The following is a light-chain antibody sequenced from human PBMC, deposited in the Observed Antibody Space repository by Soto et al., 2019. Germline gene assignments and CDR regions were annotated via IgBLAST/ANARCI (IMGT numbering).Light chain of an antibody. CDR1: QSISSW. CDR3: KQYNNWPTWT. CDR2: KAS. J-gene: IGKJ1*01. V-gene: IGKV1-5*03. Sequence: DIQMTHSPSTLSASVGDRVTITCRAGQSISSWLAWYQQKPGKAPKLLIYKASSLESGVPSRFSGSGSGTEFTLTISSLQPDDFAVYYCKQYNNWPTWTFGQGTKVEIX.